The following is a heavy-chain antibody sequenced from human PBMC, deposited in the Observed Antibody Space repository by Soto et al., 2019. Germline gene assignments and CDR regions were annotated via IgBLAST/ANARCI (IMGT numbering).Heavy chain of an antibody. CDR1: GYTFTRYT. Sequence: ASVKVSCSASGYTFTRYTMNRVRQAPGQRLEWMGWINPDNGNTKSSQKFQDRVIITRDTSASTAYMDLSSLRSEDTAVYYCARGIATGQLDPWGQGTLVTVSS. CDR3: ARGIATGQLDP. CDR2: INPDNGNT. D-gene: IGHD2-15*01. V-gene: IGHV1-3*01. J-gene: IGHJ5*02.